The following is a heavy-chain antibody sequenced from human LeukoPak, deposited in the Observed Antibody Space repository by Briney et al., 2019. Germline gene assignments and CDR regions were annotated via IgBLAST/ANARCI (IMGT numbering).Heavy chain of an antibody. CDR3: AKDSALRGSSWYDY. J-gene: IGHJ4*02. CDR2: ISGSGSST. CDR1: GFTFSSYA. Sequence: GGSLRLSCAASGFTFSSYAMSWVRQAPGKGLEWVSAISGSGSSTYYADSVKGRFTISRDNSKNTLYLQMNSLRAEDTAVYYCAKDSALRGSSWYDYWGQGTLVTVSS. V-gene: IGHV3-23*01. D-gene: IGHD6-13*01.